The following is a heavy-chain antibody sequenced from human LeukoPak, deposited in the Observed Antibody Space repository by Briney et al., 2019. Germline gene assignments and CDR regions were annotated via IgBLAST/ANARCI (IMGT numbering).Heavy chain of an antibody. J-gene: IGHJ4*02. CDR3: ARGQGTVTTH. Sequence: SETLSLTCAVSGGSLSGYYWTWIRQPPGKGLEWIGEINHSGSANYNPSLKSRVTISLDTSKNQFSLKVSSVTAADTAVYYCARGQGTVTTHWGQGTLVTVSS. CDR1: GGSLSGYY. D-gene: IGHD4-17*01. V-gene: IGHV4-34*01. CDR2: INHSGSA.